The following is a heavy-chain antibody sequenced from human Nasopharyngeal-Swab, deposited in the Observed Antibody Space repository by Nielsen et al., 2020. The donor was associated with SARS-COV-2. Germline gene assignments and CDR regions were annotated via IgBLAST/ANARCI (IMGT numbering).Heavy chain of an antibody. CDR3: ARDRWRLRFGELLGRYYYGMDV. D-gene: IGHD3-10*01. CDR2: ISSTSSTI. J-gene: IGHJ6*02. Sequence: WIRQPPGKGLEWVSYISSTSSTIYSADSVKGRFTISRDNAKNSLYLQMNSPRDEDTAVYYCARDRWRLRFGELLGRYYYGMDVWGQGTTVTVSS. V-gene: IGHV3-48*02.